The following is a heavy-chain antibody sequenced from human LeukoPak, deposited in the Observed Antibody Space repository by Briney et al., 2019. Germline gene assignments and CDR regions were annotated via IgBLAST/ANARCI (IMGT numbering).Heavy chain of an antibody. D-gene: IGHD2-2*01. CDR1: GFAFSSYA. V-gene: IGHV3-23*01. CDR2: VSGGAGTT. Sequence: PGGSLRLSCAASGFAFSSYAMSWVRQAPGKGLEWVSSVSGGAGTTYYADSVKGRFTISRDNSKNTLYLQMNTLRSDDTAVYYCARGDCSSTSCNPMDYWGQGTLVTVSS. CDR3: ARGDCSSTSCNPMDY. J-gene: IGHJ4*02.